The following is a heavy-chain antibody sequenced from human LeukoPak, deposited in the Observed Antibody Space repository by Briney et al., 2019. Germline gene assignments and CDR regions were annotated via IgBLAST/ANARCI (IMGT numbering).Heavy chain of an antibody. Sequence: ASVKVSCKAFGYTFPNFGVSWVRQAPGQGLEWMGWISGYNGDTDYAQKLQGRVTMTTDPSTTTAYMELRSLRSDDTAVYYCARHDITMVRGVIIRDYGMDVWGQGTTVTVSS. V-gene: IGHV1-18*01. CDR1: GYTFPNFG. CDR2: ISGYNGDT. J-gene: IGHJ6*02. CDR3: ARHDITMVRGVIIRDYGMDV. D-gene: IGHD3-10*01.